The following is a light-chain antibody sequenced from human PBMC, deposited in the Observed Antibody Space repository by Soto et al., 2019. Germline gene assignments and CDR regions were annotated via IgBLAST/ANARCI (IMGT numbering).Light chain of an antibody. Sequence: EIGLTQSPATLSASSGEGITLSCRASQSVKNHLAWYQHKPGQAPRLLFYDASIRATGIPARFSAGGSGTEFTLVISSLQSEDAAGYYCQEYNAWPPGTFGQGTKGEIK. J-gene: IGKJ1*01. CDR1: QSVKNH. CDR2: DAS. CDR3: QEYNAWPPGT. V-gene: IGKV3D-15*01.